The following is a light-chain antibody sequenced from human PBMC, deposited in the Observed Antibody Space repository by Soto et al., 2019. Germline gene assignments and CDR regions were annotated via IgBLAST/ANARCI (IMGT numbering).Light chain of an antibody. J-gene: IGKJ1*01. V-gene: IGKV3-20*01. CDR2: GAS. CDR3: QQYGSSPRT. Sequence: EIVMTQSPPTMSVSPGQRATPSSRASQSVNTNLAWYQQKPGQTPRLLIFGASTRAAGFPDRFSGSGSGTDFTLTISRLEPEDFAVYYCQQYGSSPRTFGQGTKVDIK. CDR1: QSVNTN.